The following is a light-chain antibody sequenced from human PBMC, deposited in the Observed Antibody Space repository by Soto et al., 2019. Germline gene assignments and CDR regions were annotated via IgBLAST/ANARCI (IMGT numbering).Light chain of an antibody. J-gene: IGKJ4*01. CDR1: QDISTL. V-gene: IGKV1-33*01. CDR3: QQYFHLPLT. Sequence: DIRMTQSPSSLSASVGDRVIITCQANQDISTLLNWFQQKPGKAPKLLISDASILESGVPSRVSGSGSGTYFTFTITSLQPEDFSTYYCQQYFHLPLTFGGGTKVEIK. CDR2: DAS.